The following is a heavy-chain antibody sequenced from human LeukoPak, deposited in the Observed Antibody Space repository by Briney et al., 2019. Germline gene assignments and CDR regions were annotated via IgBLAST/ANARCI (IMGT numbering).Heavy chain of an antibody. V-gene: IGHV4-38-2*02. Sequence: SETLSLTCTVSGYSISSGYYWGWIRQPPGKGLEWIGSIYHSGSTYYNPSLKSRVTISVDTSKNQFSLKLSSVTAADTAVYYCARGAENNYDSGGYTFDYWGQGTLVTVSS. D-gene: IGHD3-22*01. J-gene: IGHJ4*02. CDR3: ARGAENNYDSGGYTFDY. CDR1: GYSISSGYY. CDR2: IYHSGST.